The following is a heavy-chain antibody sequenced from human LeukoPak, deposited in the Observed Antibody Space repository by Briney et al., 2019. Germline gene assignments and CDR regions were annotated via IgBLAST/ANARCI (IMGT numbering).Heavy chain of an antibody. CDR1: GFNFANHA. J-gene: IGHJ4*02. CDR2: ISGGGDIT. Sequence: GGSLRLSCAASGFNFANHAMSWVRQTPGKGLEWVSAISGGGDITYYADSVTGRFTISRDNSKDTLFLQMHSLRPGDTAVYYCVREDTPATANYWGQGTLLTVSS. D-gene: IGHD2-21*02. V-gene: IGHV3-23*01. CDR3: VREDTPATANY.